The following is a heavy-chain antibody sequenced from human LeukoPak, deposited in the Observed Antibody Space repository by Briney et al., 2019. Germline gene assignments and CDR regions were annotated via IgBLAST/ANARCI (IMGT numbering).Heavy chain of an antibody. Sequence: GGSLRLSCAASGFTFSSYGMHWVRQAXXXXXXXXAVIXXXGSNKYYADSVKGRFTISRDNSKNTLYLQMNSLRAEDTAVYYCAKEKIRTYYYDSSGYPFDYWGQGTLVTVSS. V-gene: IGHV3-33*06. CDR1: GFTFSSYG. D-gene: IGHD3-22*01. CDR2: IXXXGSNK. CDR3: AKEKIRTYYYDSSGYPFDY. J-gene: IGHJ4*02.